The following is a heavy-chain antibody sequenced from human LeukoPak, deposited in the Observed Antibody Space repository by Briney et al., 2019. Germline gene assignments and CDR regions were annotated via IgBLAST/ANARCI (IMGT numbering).Heavy chain of an antibody. CDR1: GFTFSNAW. CDR2: ISSSGSTI. CDR3: ALRANFDY. Sequence: PGGSLKLSCAASGFTFSNAWMNWVRQAPGKGLEWVSYISSSGSTIYYEDSVKGRFTISRDNAKNSLYLQMNSLRAEDTAVYYCALRANFDYWGQGTLVTVSS. V-gene: IGHV3-48*04. J-gene: IGHJ4*02.